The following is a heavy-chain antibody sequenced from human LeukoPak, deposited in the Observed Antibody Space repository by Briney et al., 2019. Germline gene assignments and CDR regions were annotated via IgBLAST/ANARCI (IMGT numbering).Heavy chain of an antibody. V-gene: IGHV1-2*02. D-gene: IGHD1-1*01. CDR1: GYTFTGYY. Sequence: ASVKVSCKASGYTFTGYYMHWVRQAPGQGLEWMGWINPNSGGTNYAQKFQGRVTMTRDTSISTAYMELSRLRSDDTAVYYCARGANARHYYYYMDVWRKGTTVTVSS. CDR3: ARGANARHYYYYMDV. J-gene: IGHJ6*03. CDR2: INPNSGGT.